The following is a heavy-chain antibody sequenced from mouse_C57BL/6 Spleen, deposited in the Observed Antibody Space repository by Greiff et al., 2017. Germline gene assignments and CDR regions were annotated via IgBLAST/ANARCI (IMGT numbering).Heavy chain of an antibody. CDR2: ISDGGSYT. V-gene: IGHV5-4*01. CDR1: GFTFSSYA. J-gene: IGHJ2*01. D-gene: IGHD3-2*02. Sequence: EVKLMESGGGLVKPGGSLKLSCAASGFTFSSYAMYWVRQTPEKRLEWVATISDGGSYTYYPDNVKGRFTISRDNAKNNLYLQMSHLKSEDTAMYYCARDQDPYYFDYWGQGTTLTVSS. CDR3: ARDQDPYYFDY.